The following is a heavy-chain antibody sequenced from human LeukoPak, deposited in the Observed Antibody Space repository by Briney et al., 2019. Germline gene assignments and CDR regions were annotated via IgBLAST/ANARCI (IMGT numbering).Heavy chain of an antibody. J-gene: IGHJ4*02. V-gene: IGHV4-59*08. CDR2: IYYSGST. CDR3: ARRYSDSSGYYQYYLDY. CDR1: GGSISSYY. D-gene: IGHD3-22*01. Sequence: SETLSLTCTVSGGSISSYYWSWIRQPPGKGLEWIGYIYYSGSTNYNPSLKSRVTISVDTSKNQFSLKLSSVTAADTAVYYCARRYSDSSGYYQYYLDYWGQGTLVTVSS.